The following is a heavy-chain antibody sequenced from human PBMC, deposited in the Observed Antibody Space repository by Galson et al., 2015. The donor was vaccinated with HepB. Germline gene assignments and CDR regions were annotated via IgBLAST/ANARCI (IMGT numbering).Heavy chain of an antibody. V-gene: IGHV3-21*01. CDR3: ARGGVIGVVLNWFDP. D-gene: IGHD3-3*01. CDR2: ISSSSSYI. CDR1: GFTFSSYS. J-gene: IGHJ5*02. Sequence: SLRLSCAASGFTFSSYSMNWVRQAPGKGLEWVSSISSSSSYIYYADSVKGRFTISRDNAKNSLYLQMNSLRAEDTAVYYCARGGVIGVVLNWFDPWGQGTLVTVSS.